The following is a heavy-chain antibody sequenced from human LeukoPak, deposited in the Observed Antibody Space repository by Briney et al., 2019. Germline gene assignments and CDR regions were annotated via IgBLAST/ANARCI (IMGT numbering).Heavy chain of an antibody. V-gene: IGHV3-30-3*01. Sequence: GGSLRLSCAASGFTFSSYAMHWVRQAPGKGLEWVAVISYDGSNKYYADSVKGRFTISRDNSKNTLYLQMNSLRAEDTAVYYCARAGVEGYYYYYYMDVWGKGTTVTVSS. CDR1: GFTFSSYA. CDR2: ISYDGSNK. D-gene: IGHD7-27*01. CDR3: ARAGVEGYYYYYYMDV. J-gene: IGHJ6*03.